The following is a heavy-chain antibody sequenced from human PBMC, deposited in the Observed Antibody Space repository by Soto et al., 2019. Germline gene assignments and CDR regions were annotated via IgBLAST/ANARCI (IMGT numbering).Heavy chain of an antibody. CDR3: ARVGHYGSGRYYPPDYYYYYFMDV. Sequence: SETLSLTCTVSGGSISSGGYYWSWIRQHPGKGLEWIGYIYYSGSTYYNPSLKSRVTISVDTSKNQFSLKLSSVTAADTAVYYCARVGHYGSGRYYPPDYYYYYFMDVWGKGTTVTVSS. J-gene: IGHJ6*03. V-gene: IGHV4-31*03. D-gene: IGHD3-10*01. CDR1: GGSISSGGYY. CDR2: IYYSGST.